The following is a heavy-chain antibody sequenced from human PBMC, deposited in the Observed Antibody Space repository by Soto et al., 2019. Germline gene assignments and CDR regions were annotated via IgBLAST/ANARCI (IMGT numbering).Heavy chain of an antibody. J-gene: IGHJ5*02. V-gene: IGHV3-23*01. CDR3: ANPGIDDILTGYPVQGFDP. CDR2: ISGSGGST. CDR1: GFTFSSYA. D-gene: IGHD3-9*01. Sequence: GGSLRLSCAASGFTFSSYAMSWVRQAPGKGLEWVSAISGSGGSTYYADSVKGRFTISRDNSKNTLYLQMNSLRAEDTAVYCCANPGIDDILTGYPVQGFDPWGQGTLVTVSS.